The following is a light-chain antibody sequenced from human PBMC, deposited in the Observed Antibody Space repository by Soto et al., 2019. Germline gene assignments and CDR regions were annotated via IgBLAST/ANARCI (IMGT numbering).Light chain of an antibody. CDR2: GAS. Sequence: EIVLTQSPGTLSLSPGERATLSCRASQSVGSSNLAWYQQKPGQAPRLLIYGASTRATGIPARFSGSGSGTDFTLTISSLQSEDFAVYYCQQYNNWPAIFGQGTKVDIK. CDR3: QQYNNWPAI. J-gene: IGKJ1*01. CDR1: QSVGSSN. V-gene: IGKV3-15*01.